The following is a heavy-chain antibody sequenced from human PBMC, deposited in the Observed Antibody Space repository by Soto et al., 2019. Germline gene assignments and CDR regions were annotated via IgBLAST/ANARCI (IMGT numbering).Heavy chain of an antibody. J-gene: IGHJ6*02. V-gene: IGHV3-33*01. CDR1: GFTFSSYG. CDR3: ARDSYYDFWSGYLGLHYYGMDV. D-gene: IGHD3-3*01. CDR2: IWYDGSNK. Sequence: GGSLRLSCAASGFTFSSYGMHWVRQAPGKGLEWVAVIWYDGSNKYYADSVKGRFTISRDNSKNTLYLQMNSLRAEDTAVYYCARDSYYDFWSGYLGLHYYGMDVWGQGTTVTVSS.